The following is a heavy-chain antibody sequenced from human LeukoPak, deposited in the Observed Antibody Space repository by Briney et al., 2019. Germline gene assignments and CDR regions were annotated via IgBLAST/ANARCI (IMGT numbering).Heavy chain of an antibody. CDR2: IYYSGST. CDR3: ARVVTTESDYFDY. CDR1: GGSISSSSYY. Sequence: PSETLSLTCTVSGGSISSSSYYWGWIRQPPGKGLEGIGSIYYSGSTYYNPSLKSRVTISVDTSKNQFSLKLSSVTAADTAVYYCARVVTTESDYFDYWGQGTLVTVSS. V-gene: IGHV4-39*07. D-gene: IGHD4-11*01. J-gene: IGHJ4*02.